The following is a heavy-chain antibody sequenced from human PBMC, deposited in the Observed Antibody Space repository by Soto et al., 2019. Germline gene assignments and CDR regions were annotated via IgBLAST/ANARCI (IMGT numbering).Heavy chain of an antibody. CDR1: GFTFSSYA. CDR3: AKDNREQQLVLYFDY. J-gene: IGHJ4*02. Sequence: GSLRLSCAASGFTFSSYAMSWVRQAPGKGLEWVSAISGSGGSTYYADSVKGRFTISRDNSKSTLYLQMNSLRAEDTAVYYCAKDNREQQLVLYFDYWGQGTLVTVSS. D-gene: IGHD6-13*01. CDR2: ISGSGGST. V-gene: IGHV3-23*01.